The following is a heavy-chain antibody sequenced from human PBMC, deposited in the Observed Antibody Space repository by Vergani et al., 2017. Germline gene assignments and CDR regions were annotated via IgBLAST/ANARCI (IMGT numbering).Heavy chain of an antibody. D-gene: IGHD1-26*01. V-gene: IGHV4-34*01. CDR2: INHSGST. CDR3: ARGWIVGAMRYFDY. CDR1: GGSFSGYY. Sequence: QVQLQESGPGLVKPSETLSLTCAVYGGSFSGYYWSWIRQPPGKGLEWIGEINHSGSTNYNPSLKSRVTISVDTSKNQFSLKLSSVTAADTAVYYCARGWIVGAMRYFDYWGQGTLVTVSS. J-gene: IGHJ4*02.